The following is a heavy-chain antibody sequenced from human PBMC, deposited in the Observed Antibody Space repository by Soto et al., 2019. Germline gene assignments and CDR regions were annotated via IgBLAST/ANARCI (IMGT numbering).Heavy chain of an antibody. CDR1: GGSGGSFSGYY. CDR3: ARRPGSSWEVDYYGMDV. Sequence: PSETLSLTCAVYGGSGGSFSGYYWSWIRQPPGKGLEWIGEINHSGSTNYNPPLKSRVTISVDTSKNQFSLKLSSVTAADTAVYYCARRPGSSWEVDYYGMDVWGQGTTVTVSS. J-gene: IGHJ6*02. V-gene: IGHV4-34*01. CDR2: INHSGST. D-gene: IGHD6-13*01.